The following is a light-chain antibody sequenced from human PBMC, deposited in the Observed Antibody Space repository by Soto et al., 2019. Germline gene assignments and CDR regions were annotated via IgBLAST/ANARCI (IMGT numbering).Light chain of an antibody. CDR3: QQRRSWPPTIT. V-gene: IGKV3-11*01. Sequence: EIVLTQSPATLSLSPGESATLSCRAIQSVSTYLAWYQQRPGQAPRLLIYDASYRATDIPPRFSGSGSGTDFTLTISSLEPEDFAVYYCQQRRSWPPTITFGQGTRLEIK. CDR1: QSVSTY. J-gene: IGKJ5*01. CDR2: DAS.